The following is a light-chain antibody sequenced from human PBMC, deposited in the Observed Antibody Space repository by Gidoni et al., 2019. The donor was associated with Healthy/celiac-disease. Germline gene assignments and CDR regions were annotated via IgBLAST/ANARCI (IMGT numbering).Light chain of an antibody. CDR3: QQSYSTLYT. V-gene: IGKV1-39*01. Sequence: DIQMTQPPSSLSASVGDRVTITCRASQSISSYLNWYQQKPGKAPKLLICAASSLQSGVPSRFSGSGAGTDFTLTISSLQPEDFATYYCQQSYSTLYTFGQGTKLEIK. J-gene: IGKJ2*01. CDR2: AAS. CDR1: QSISSY.